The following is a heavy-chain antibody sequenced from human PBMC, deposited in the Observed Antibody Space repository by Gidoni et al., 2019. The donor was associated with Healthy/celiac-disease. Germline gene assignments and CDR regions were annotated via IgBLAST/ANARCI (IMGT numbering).Heavy chain of an antibody. CDR1: GFTFSRYW. J-gene: IGHJ4*02. CDR2: INSDGSST. D-gene: IGHD3-22*01. Sequence: EVQLVESGGGLVKPGGALRLSCAASGFTFSRYWMHWVRQAPGKGLVWGSRINSDGSSTSYADSVKGRFTISRDNAKNTLYLQMNSLRAEDTAVYYCARGSYYDSSGYYQLDYWGQGTRVTVSS. CDR3: ARGSYYDSSGYYQLDY. V-gene: IGHV3-74*01.